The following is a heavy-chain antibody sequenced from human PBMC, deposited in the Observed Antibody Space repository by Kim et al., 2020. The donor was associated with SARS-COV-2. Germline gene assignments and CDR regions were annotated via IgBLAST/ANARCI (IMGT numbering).Heavy chain of an antibody. CDR3: TTEGTNYDYYYDCMDV. J-gene: IGHJ6*03. D-gene: IGHD1-1*01. V-gene: IGHV3-15*01. Sequence: PVKGGFTISRDDSKNTLYLQMNRLKSADTAVYYCTTEGTNYDYYYDCMDVWGKGTTVTVSS.